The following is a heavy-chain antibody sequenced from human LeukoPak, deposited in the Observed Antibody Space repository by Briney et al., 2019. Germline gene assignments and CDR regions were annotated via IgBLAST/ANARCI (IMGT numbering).Heavy chain of an antibody. D-gene: IGHD3-9*01. CDR3: ARHSRSLRYFDI. CDR2: IYYSGST. Sequence: GSLRLSCAASGFTFSDHYMDWVRQAPGKGLEWIGSIYYSGSTYYNPSLKSRVTISVGTSKNQFSLKLSSVTAADTAVYYCARHSRSLRYFDIWGQGTLVTVSS. CDR1: GFTFSDHY. V-gene: IGHV4-39*01. J-gene: IGHJ4*02.